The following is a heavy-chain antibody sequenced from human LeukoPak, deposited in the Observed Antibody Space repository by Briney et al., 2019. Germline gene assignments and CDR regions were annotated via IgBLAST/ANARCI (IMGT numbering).Heavy chain of an antibody. Sequence: GGSLRLSCAASGFTFSSYWMSWVRQAPGKGLERVANIKEDGSEKYYVDSVKGRFTISRDNAKNSLYLRVNSLRAEDTAVYYCARLGYPWYFDYWGQGTLVTVSS. CDR2: IKEDGSEK. CDR3: ARLGYPWYFDY. J-gene: IGHJ4*02. CDR1: GFTFSSYW. D-gene: IGHD2-15*01. V-gene: IGHV3-7*01.